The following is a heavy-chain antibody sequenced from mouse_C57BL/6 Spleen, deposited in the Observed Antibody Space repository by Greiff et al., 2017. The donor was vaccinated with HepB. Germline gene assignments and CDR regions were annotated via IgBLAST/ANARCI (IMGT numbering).Heavy chain of an antibody. Sequence: EVQLQQSGPELVKPGASVKISCKASGYTFTDYYMNWVKQSHGKSLEWIGDINPNNGGTSYNQKFKGKATLTVDKSSSTAYMEIRSLTSADSAVYYCARSDYGSIPLAYWGQGTLVTVSA. V-gene: IGHV1-26*01. D-gene: IGHD1-1*01. CDR2: INPNNGGT. CDR1: GYTFTDYY. CDR3: ARSDYGSIPLAY. J-gene: IGHJ3*01.